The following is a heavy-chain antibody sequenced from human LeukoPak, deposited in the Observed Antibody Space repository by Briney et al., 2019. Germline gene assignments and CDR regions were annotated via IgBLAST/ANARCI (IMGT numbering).Heavy chain of an antibody. Sequence: MSSETLSLTCTISGGPISSHYWNWIRQPPGKGLESIGDIYYSGDTNYNPSLKSRVTISIDTSKSQFSLKLTSLTATDTAVYYCARELFTSGWYRGGFDPWGQGILVTVSS. CDR2: IYYSGDT. CDR3: ARELFTSGWYRGGFDP. J-gene: IGHJ5*02. CDR1: GGPISSHY. V-gene: IGHV4-59*11. D-gene: IGHD6-19*01.